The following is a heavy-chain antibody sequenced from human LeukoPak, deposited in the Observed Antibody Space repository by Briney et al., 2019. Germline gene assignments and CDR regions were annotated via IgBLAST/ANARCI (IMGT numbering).Heavy chain of an antibody. Sequence: GRSLGLSCAASGFTFSSYWMTWVRQAPGKGLEWVANISQDGSLRYYVDSVKGRFTISRDNSKNSLYLQMNSLRAEDTAFYYCARDLRTGYTYGYPLDSWGQGTLVTVSS. J-gene: IGHJ4*02. CDR1: GFTFSSYW. D-gene: IGHD5-18*01. CDR2: ISQDGSLR. V-gene: IGHV3-7*01. CDR3: ARDLRTGYTYGYPLDS.